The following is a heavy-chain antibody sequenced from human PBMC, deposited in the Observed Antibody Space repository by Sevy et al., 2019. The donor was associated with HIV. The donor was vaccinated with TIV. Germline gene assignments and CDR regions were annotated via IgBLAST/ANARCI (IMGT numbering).Heavy chain of an antibody. J-gene: IGHJ6*02. D-gene: IGHD2-2*01. CDR2: INGKGRST. V-gene: IGHV3-23*01. CDR1: GFTFSGYA. CDR3: AKTIDSGGGVVPAANYFYYGMDV. Sequence: GGSLRLSCAVSGFTFSGYAMNWVRQAPGKGLEWVSAINGKGRSTHYADSVEGRFTISRDNSKNTLYLQMNSLRAKDTAVYYCAKTIDSGGGVVPAANYFYYGMDVWGQGTTVTVSS.